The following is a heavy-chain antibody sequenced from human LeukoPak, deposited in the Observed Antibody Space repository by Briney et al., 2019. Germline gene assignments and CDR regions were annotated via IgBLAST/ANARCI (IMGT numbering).Heavy chain of an antibody. D-gene: IGHD2-21*02. CDR1: GGSFSSYY. V-gene: IGHV4-59*01. CDR3: ARESMTAIPGDYYYYMDV. J-gene: IGHJ6*03. Sequence: SETLSLTCAVYGGSFSSYYWSWIRQPPGKGLEWIGYIYYSGSTNYNPSLKSRVTISVDTSKNQFSLKLSSVTAADTAVYYCARESMTAIPGDYYYYMDVWGKGTTVTVSS. CDR2: IYYSGST.